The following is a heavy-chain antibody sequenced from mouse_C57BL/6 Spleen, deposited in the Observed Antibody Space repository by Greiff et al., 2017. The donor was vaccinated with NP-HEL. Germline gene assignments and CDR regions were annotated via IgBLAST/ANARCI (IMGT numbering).Heavy chain of an antibody. CDR2: IRNKANGYTT. CDR1: GFTFTDYY. V-gene: IGHV7-3*01. J-gene: IGHJ2*01. D-gene: IGHD1-1*01. Sequence: DVKLVESGGGLVQPGGSLSLSCAASGFTFTDYYMSWVRQPPGKALEWLGFIRNKANGYTTEYSASVKGRFTISRDNSQSILYLQMNALRAEDSATYYCARGDYGSSYYFDYWGQGTTLTVSS. CDR3: ARGDYGSSYYFDY.